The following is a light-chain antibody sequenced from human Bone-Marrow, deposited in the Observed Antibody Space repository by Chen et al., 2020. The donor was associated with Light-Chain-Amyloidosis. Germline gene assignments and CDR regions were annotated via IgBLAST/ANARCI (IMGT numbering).Light chain of an antibody. V-gene: IGLV3-1*01. Sequence: SSDLTQPPSVSVSPGQTASITCSGNKLGDKYVCWYQQKAGQSPVLVIYQDTKRPSGIPERFSASNSGNTATLTISGTQAMDEADYYCQAWDLGSFVFGTGTTVTVL. CDR3: QAWDLGSFV. J-gene: IGLJ1*01. CDR1: KLGDKY. CDR2: QDT.